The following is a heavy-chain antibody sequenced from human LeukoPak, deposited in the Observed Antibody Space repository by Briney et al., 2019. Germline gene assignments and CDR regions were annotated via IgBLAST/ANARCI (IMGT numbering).Heavy chain of an antibody. CDR3: ARGGQFYSHNYYHYNDLDV. J-gene: IGHJ6*02. CDR2: IWYDGSNK. V-gene: IGHV3-33*01. CDR1: GFTFSSYG. Sequence: GRSLRLSCAASGFTFSSYGMHWVRQAPGKGLEWVAVIWYDGSNKYYADSVKGRFTTSRDSSKNTLYLQMNSLRAEDTAVYYCARGGQFYSHNYYHYNDLDVWGQGTTVTVSS. D-gene: IGHD2-21*01.